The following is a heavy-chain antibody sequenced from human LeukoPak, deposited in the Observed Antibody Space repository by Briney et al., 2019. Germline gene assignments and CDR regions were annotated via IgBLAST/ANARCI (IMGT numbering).Heavy chain of an antibody. V-gene: IGHV3-23*01. CDR3: ASPPVSVRSTGATS. CDR1: GFTFSSYA. D-gene: IGHD1-1*01. Sequence: PGGSLRLSCAASGFTFSSYAMSWVRQAPGKGLEWVSVISGSGGVTYYADSVRGRFTISRDNSKNTLYLQTNSLTAEDTAVYYCASPPVSVRSTGATSWGQGTLVTVSS. CDR2: ISGSGGVT. J-gene: IGHJ4*02.